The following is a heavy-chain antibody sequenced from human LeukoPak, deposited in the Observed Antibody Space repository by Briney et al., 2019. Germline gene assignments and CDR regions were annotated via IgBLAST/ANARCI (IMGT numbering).Heavy chain of an antibody. Sequence: GGSLRLSCAASGFSFSSYWMNWVRQAPGKGLVWVARIYNDGSRTTYADSVRGRFTISGDNAKNTLYLQMNSLRAEDTAVYYCARVGDSSGGGFDIWGQGTMVTVSS. D-gene: IGHD6-19*01. CDR3: ARVGDSSGGGFDI. V-gene: IGHV3-74*01. J-gene: IGHJ3*02. CDR2: IYNDGSRT. CDR1: GFSFSSYW.